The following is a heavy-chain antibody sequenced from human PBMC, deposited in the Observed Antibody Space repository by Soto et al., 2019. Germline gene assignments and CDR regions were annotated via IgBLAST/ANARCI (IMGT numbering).Heavy chain of an antibody. Sequence: GGSLRLSCAASGFTFSSYCMHWVRQAPGKGLVWVSRISSSRSCISYADSVKGRFTISRDNAKNSLYLQMNSLRAEDTALYFCARAGSWGQGTLVTVSS. J-gene: IGHJ5*02. CDR3: ARAGS. V-gene: IGHV3-21*01. CDR2: ISSSRSCI. CDR1: GFTFSSYC.